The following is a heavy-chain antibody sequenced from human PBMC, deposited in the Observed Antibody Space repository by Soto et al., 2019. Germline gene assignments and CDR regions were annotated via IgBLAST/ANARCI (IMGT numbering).Heavy chain of an antibody. CDR1: EGSIDSCGGW. J-gene: IGHJ5*02. CDR2: VYYSGTT. CDR3: ERDVTAPPHYFDP. V-gene: IGHV4-61*08. Sequence: SETLSLRRSLAEGSIDSCGGWWSGILEPPWKGPEWIVYVYYSGTTNYNPFLKSRVTLSLDKSKNQFSLKMNSVTAADTAVYSCERDVTAPPHYFDPRAQGPLLTVSS. D-gene: IGHD1-26*01.